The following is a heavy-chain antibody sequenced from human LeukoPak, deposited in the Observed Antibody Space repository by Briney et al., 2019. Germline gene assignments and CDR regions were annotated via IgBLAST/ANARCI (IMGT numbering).Heavy chain of an antibody. D-gene: IGHD3-9*01. J-gene: IGHJ4*02. V-gene: IGHV4-34*01. CDR1: GGSFSGYY. CDR2: INHSGST. CDR3: AGPRYFDWLSKTALTFDY. Sequence: PSETLSLTCAVYGGSFSGYYWSWIRQPPGKGLEWIGEINHSGSTNYNPSLKSRVTISVDTSKNQFSLKLSSVTAADTAVYYCAGPRYFDWLSKTALTFDYWGQGTLVTVSS.